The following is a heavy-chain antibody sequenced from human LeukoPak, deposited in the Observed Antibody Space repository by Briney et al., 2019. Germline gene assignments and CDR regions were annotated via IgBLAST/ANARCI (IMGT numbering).Heavy chain of an antibody. J-gene: IGHJ4*02. CDR2: ISAYNGNT. V-gene: IGHV1-18*01. D-gene: IGHD3-9*01. Sequence: GASVKVSCKASGYTFTSYGISWVRQAPGQGLEWKGWISAYNGNTNYAQKLQGRVTMTTDTSTSTAYMELRSLRSDDTAVYYCARGGVNILTGPRVDYWGQGTLVTVSS. CDR3: ARGGVNILTGPRVDY. CDR1: GYTFTSYG.